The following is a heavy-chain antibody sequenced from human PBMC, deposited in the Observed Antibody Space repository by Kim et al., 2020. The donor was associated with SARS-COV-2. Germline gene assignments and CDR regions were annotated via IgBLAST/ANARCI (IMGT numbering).Heavy chain of an antibody. J-gene: IGHJ6*02. Sequence: GGSLRLSCVTSGFTFSTYAIHWVRQVPGKGLEWVSVSASTGDTYSLDSVKGRFTISRDDAKNSLFLQMNSLTPGDTAVYYCARGGGGEILTGYTRPYYYYGMDVWGQGTPVTVSS. CDR3: ARGGGGEILTGYTRPYYYYGMDV. CDR1: GFTFSTYA. V-gene: IGHV3-13*01. D-gene: IGHD3-9*01. CDR2: SASTGDT.